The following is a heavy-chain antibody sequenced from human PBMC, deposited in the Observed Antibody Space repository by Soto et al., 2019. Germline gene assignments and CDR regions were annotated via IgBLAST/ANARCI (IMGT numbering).Heavy chain of an antibody. J-gene: IGHJ3*02. D-gene: IGHD6-19*01. V-gene: IGHV3-23*01. CDR2: ISGAGTIT. CDR1: GFTFSSYA. CDR3: AKDPQIIAVAGTHAFDI. Sequence: EGQLLESGGALVQPGGSLRVSCATSGFTFSSYAMSWVRQAPGRGLEWVASISGAGTITSYADFVKGRFTISRDNPKNTLYLQMDSLRVDDTAVYHCAKDPQIIAVAGTHAFDIWGQGTMVTVSS.